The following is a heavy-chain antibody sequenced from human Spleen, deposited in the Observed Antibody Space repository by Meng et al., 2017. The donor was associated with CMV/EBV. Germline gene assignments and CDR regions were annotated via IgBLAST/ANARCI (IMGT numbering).Heavy chain of an antibody. CDR3: ARVSCSSTSCYPAEYGMDV. CDR2: ISSSSSTI. Sequence: GESLKISCAASGFTFSSYSMNWVRQAPGKGLEWVSYISSSSSTIYYADSVKGRFTITRDNAQNSLYLQMNSLRAEDTAVYYCARVSCSSTSCYPAEYGMDVWGQGSTVTVSS. CDR1: GFTFSSYS. D-gene: IGHD2-2*01. V-gene: IGHV3-48*04. J-gene: IGHJ6*02.